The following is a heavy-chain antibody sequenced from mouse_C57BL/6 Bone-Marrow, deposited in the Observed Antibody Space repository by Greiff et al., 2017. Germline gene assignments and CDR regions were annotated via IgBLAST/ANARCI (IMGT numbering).Heavy chain of an antibody. J-gene: IGHJ2*01. D-gene: IGHD2-5*01. CDR1: GYTFTEYT. V-gene: IGHV1-62-2*01. CDR3: ARHEDRSTIVTTYYFDY. Sequence: VQLQQSGAELVKPGASVKLSCKASGYTFTEYTIHWVKQRSGQGLEWIGWFYPGSGSIKYNEKFKDKATLTADKYSSTVYMELSRLTSEDSAVYFCARHEDRSTIVTTYYFDYWGQGTTLTVSS. CDR2: FYPGSGSI.